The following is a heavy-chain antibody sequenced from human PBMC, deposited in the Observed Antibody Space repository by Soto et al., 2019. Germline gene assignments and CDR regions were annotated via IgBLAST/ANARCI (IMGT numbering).Heavy chain of an antibody. CDR1: RFTFSSYW. Sequence: GGSLTLSCSVSRFTFSSYWMNWVRQAPGKGLEWVSYINNSGSYKNYVDSVKGRFTISRDNAKNSLYLQMNSLRAEDTAVYYCASSADHDYWGQGTLVTVSS. CDR3: ASSADHDY. V-gene: IGHV3-21*05. J-gene: IGHJ4*02. CDR2: INNSGSYK. D-gene: IGHD6-13*01.